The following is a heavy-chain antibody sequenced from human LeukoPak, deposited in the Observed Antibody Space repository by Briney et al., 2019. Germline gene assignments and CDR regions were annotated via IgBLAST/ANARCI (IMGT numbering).Heavy chain of an antibody. CDR2: IYYSGST. D-gene: IGHD3-22*01. CDR1: GGSISSYY. Sequence: KPSETLSLTCTVSGGSISSYYWSWIRQPPGKGLEWIGYIYYSGSTNYNPSLKSRVTISVDTSKNQFSLKLSSVTAADTAVYYCARATYYYDSSGFEFDYWGQGTLATVSS. CDR3: ARATYYYDSSGFEFDY. J-gene: IGHJ4*02. V-gene: IGHV4-59*01.